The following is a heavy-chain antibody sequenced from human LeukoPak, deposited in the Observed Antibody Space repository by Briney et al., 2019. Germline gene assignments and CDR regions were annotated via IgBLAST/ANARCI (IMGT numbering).Heavy chain of an antibody. CDR2: IDPDGITT. CDR1: GFTLSGYW. V-gene: IGHV3-74*01. D-gene: IGHD2-8*02. J-gene: IGHJ6*02. CDR3: TRVQAGRSGLMDV. Sequence: GGSLRLSCAASGFTLSGYWMHWVRQAPGEGLVWVSRIDPDGITTNYADSVKGRFTTSRDDARNTLYLQMNSLTAEDTALYYCTRVQAGRSGLMDVWGRGTTVTVCS.